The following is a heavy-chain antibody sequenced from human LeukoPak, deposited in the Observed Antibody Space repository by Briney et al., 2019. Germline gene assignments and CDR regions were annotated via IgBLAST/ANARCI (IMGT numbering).Heavy chain of an antibody. CDR2: ITRSGTYI. CDR3: ARDPYSGNYGNDYYYYMDV. J-gene: IGHJ6*03. Sequence: GGSLRLSCAASGLTFSNYNMNWVRQAPGKAMERVSSITRSGTYIFYADSVKGRFTISRDNAKNSLYLQMDSLGPEDTAVYYCARDPYSGNYGNDYYYYMDVWGKGTTVTVSS. D-gene: IGHD1-26*01. CDR1: GLTFSNYN. V-gene: IGHV3-21*01.